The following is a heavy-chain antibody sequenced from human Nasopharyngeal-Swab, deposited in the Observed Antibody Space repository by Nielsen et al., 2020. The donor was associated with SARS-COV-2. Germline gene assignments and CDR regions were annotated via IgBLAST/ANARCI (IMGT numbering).Heavy chain of an antibody. V-gene: IGHV1-46*01. CDR3: ARDPQQYYDILTGYARDYYYCGMDV. Sequence: WVRQAPGQGLEWMGIINPSGGSTSYAQKFQGRVTMTRDTSTSTVYMELSSLRSEDTAVYYCARDPQQYYDILTGYARDYYYCGMDVWGQGTTVTVSS. D-gene: IGHD3-9*01. J-gene: IGHJ6*02. CDR2: INPSGGST.